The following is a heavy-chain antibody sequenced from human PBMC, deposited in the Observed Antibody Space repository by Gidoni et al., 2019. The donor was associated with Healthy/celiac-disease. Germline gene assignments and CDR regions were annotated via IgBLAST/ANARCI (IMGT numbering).Heavy chain of an antibody. CDR1: GFTFSSYA. V-gene: IGHV3-23*01. CDR3: AKDLIPAYLSGYEGGFDY. D-gene: IGHD3-3*01. J-gene: IGHJ4*02. Sequence: EVQLLESGGGLVQPGGSLRLSCAASGFTFSSYAMSWVRQAPGKGLEWVSAISGSGGSTYYADSVKGRFTISRDNSKNTLYLQMNSLRAEDTAVYYCAKDLIPAYLSGYEGGFDYWGQGTLVTVSS. CDR2: ISGSGGST.